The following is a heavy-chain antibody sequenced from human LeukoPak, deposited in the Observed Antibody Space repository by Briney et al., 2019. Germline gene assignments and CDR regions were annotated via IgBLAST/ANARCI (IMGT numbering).Heavy chain of an antibody. CDR2: ISGSGGST. CDR1: GFIFSSYA. Sequence: SGGSLRLSCAASGFIFSSYAMSWVRQAPGKGLEWVSAISGSGGSTYYADSVKGRFTISRDNSKNTLYLQMNSLRAEDTAVYYCAKDGAVAGKGPLTGDLDYWGQGTLVTVSS. J-gene: IGHJ4*02. V-gene: IGHV3-23*01. D-gene: IGHD6-19*01. CDR3: AKDGAVAGKGPLTGDLDY.